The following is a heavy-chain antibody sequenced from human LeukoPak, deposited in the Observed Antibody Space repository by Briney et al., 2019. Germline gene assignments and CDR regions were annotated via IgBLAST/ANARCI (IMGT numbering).Heavy chain of an antibody. Sequence: PSETLSLTCTVSGGSISSRTYYWGWIRQPPGKGLEWIGTIYYSGTTYYNPSLKSRVTISVDTSKSQFSLKLSSVTAADTAVYYCAREGPYSGWFAYWGQGTLVTVSS. J-gene: IGHJ5*01. CDR3: AREGPYSGWFAY. CDR1: GGSISSRTYY. D-gene: IGHD4-11*01. CDR2: IYYSGTT. V-gene: IGHV4-39*07.